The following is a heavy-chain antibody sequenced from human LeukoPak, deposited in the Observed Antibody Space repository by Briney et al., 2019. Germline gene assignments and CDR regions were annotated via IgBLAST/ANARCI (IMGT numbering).Heavy chain of an antibody. V-gene: IGHV3-48*01. CDR1: GFTFSSYS. CDR3: ASLGRGSHRTN. J-gene: IGHJ4*02. CDR2: ISSSSSTI. D-gene: IGHD1-14*01. Sequence: GGSLRLSCAASGFTFSSYSMNWVRQAPGKGLEWVSYISSSSSTIYYADSVKGRFTISRDNAKNSLYLQMNSLRAEDTAVYYCASLGRGSHRTNWGQGTLVTVSS.